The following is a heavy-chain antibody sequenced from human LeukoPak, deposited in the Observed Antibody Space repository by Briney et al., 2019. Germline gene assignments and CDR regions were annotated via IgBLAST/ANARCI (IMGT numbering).Heavy chain of an antibody. V-gene: IGHV4-38-2*02. CDR3: AREGGAVAVYYFDY. D-gene: IGHD6-19*01. CDR2: IYHSGTT. Sequence: SETLSLTCTVSDYSISSGYYWGWIRQPPGKGLEWIGSIYHSGTTYYNPSLKSRVTISVDTSKNQFSLKVTSVTAADTAVYYCAREGGAVAVYYFDYWGQGTLVTVSS. J-gene: IGHJ4*02. CDR1: DYSISSGYY.